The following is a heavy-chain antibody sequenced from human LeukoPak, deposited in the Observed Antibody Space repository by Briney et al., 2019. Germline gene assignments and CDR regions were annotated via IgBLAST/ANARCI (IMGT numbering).Heavy chain of an antibody. J-gene: IGHJ4*02. D-gene: IGHD4-17*01. Sequence: SVKVSCKASGGTFSSYAISWVRQAPGQGLEWMGRIIPILGIANYAQKFQGRVTITADKSTSTAYMELSSLKSEDTAVYYCARHAVPYYFDYRGQGTLVTVSS. CDR1: GGTFSSYA. CDR3: ARHAVPYYFDY. CDR2: IIPILGIA. V-gene: IGHV1-69*04.